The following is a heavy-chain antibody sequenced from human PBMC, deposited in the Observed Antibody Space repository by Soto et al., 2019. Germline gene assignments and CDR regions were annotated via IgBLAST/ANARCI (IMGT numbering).Heavy chain of an antibody. D-gene: IGHD5-12*01. CDR1: GGSISSYY. CDR3: ARSPEQYSGYEYETGNWYFDL. J-gene: IGHJ2*01. Sequence: QVQLQESGPGLVKPSETLSPTCTVSGGSISSYYWSWIRQPPGKGLEWIGYIYYSGSTNYNPSLKSRVTISVDTSKNQFSLKLSSVTAADTAVYYCARSPEQYSGYEYETGNWYFDLWGRGTLVTVSS. V-gene: IGHV4-59*01. CDR2: IYYSGST.